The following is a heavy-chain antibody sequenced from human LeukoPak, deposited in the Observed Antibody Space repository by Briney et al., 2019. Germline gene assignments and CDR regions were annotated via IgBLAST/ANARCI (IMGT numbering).Heavy chain of an antibody. CDR3: ARQRGHSSGWHLAEAFDP. J-gene: IGHJ5*02. D-gene: IGHD6-19*01. CDR2: INPDSGGT. V-gene: IGHV1-2*02. Sequence: ASVKVSFKASGYTFIGYYIHWVRQAPGQGLEWMGWINPDSGGTNYAQKFQGRVTMTRDTSITTAYMELSSLTSDDTAVYYCARQRGHSSGWHLAEAFDPWGQGTLVTVSS. CDR1: GYTFIGYY.